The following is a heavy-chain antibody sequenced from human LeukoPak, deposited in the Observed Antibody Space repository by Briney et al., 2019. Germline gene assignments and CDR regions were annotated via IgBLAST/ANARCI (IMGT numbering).Heavy chain of an antibody. J-gene: IGHJ4*02. CDR1: GFTFSNSW. Sequence: PGGSLRLSCAASGFTFSNSWLHWVRQAPGKGLVGVSRINERGSSTSYADSVEGRFTISRDNAKNTLYLQMNNLRADDTAVYYCAGGRLVATSKAVAIDYWGQGTLVTVSS. V-gene: IGHV3-74*01. CDR3: AGGRLVATSKAVAIDY. D-gene: IGHD5-12*01. CDR2: INERGSST.